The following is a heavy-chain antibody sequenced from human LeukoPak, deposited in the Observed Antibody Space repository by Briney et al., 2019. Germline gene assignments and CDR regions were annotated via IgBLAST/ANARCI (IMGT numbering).Heavy chain of an antibody. Sequence: GASVKVSCKVSGYTLTELSMHWVRQAPGKGLEWMGGFDPEDGETIYAQKLQGRVTMTTDTSTSTAYMELRSLRSDDTAVYYCALMVGVKAGRSQNKDDYWGQGTLVTVSS. CDR2: FDPEDGET. CDR3: ALMVGVKAGRSQNKDDY. V-gene: IGHV1-24*01. J-gene: IGHJ4*02. D-gene: IGHD1-26*01. CDR1: GYTLTELS.